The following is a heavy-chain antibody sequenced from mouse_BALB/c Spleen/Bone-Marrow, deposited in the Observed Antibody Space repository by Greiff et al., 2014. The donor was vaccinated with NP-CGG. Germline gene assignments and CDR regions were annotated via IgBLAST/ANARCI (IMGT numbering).Heavy chain of an antibody. CDR1: GFTFSDFY. CDR3: ARSGERYGAMDY. V-gene: IGHV5-4*02. Sequence: EVMLVESGGGFVKPGGSLKLSCAASGFTFSDFYMFWFRQTPEKRLEWVATISNGGTYTYYPDSVKGRFTISRDNAKNNLHLQMSSLKSEDTAMYYCARSGERYGAMDYWSRNLSHRHL. J-gene: IGHJ4*01. D-gene: IGHD1-1*02. CDR2: ISNGGTYT.